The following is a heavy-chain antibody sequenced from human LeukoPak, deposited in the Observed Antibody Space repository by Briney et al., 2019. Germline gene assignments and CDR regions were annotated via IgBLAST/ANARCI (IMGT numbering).Heavy chain of an antibody. CDR1: GFALSSYW. J-gene: IGHJ6*02. CDR2: VNRDGSET. CDR3: ARNNGMDG. Sequence: GGSLRLSCAASGFALSSYWMTWVRQAPGRGLGWVAHVNRDGSETYYLDSVKGRFTIFRDNAKNTLYLQMKSLRAEDTAVYHRARNNGMDGWLQGTTVSV. V-gene: IGHV3-7*03.